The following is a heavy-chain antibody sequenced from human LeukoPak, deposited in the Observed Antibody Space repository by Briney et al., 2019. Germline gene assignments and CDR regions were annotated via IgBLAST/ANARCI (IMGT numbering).Heavy chain of an antibody. CDR1: GGSISNYY. J-gene: IGHJ5*02. Sequence: SETLSLTCTVSGGSISNYYWNWIRQPPGKGLEWIGYIYYTGNTNYNPSLKSRVTISVDTSKNQFSLKLSSVTAADTAVYYCARSLTALTIYNWFDPWGQGTLVTVSS. D-gene: IGHD4-17*01. V-gene: IGHV4-59*12. CDR2: IYYTGNT. CDR3: ARSLTALTIYNWFDP.